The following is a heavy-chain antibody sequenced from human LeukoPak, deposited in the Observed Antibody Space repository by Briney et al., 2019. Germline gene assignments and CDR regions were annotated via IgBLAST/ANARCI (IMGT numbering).Heavy chain of an antibody. CDR1: GYTFTSYG. D-gene: IGHD3-10*01. Sequence: ASVKVSCKASGYTFTSYGISWVRQPPGQGLEWMGWISAYNGNTNYSQKLQGRVTMTTDTSTSTAYMELRSLISDDTAVYYCARSSRRGVTALTPWYFDLWGRGTMVTVSS. V-gene: IGHV1-18*01. CDR2: ISAYNGNT. J-gene: IGHJ2*01. CDR3: ARSSRRGVTALTPWYFDL.